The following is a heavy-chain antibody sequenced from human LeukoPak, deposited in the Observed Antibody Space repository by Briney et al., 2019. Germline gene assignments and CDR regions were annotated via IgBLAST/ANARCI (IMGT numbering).Heavy chain of an antibody. CDR3: ARGISLRYFDWFGMDV. V-gene: IGHV1-2*02. D-gene: IGHD3-9*01. J-gene: IGHJ6*02. CDR2: INPNSGGT. CDR1: GYTFTSYD. Sequence: ASVKVSCKASGYTFTSYDINWVRQATGQGLEWMGWINPNSGGTNYAQKFQGRVTMTRDTSISTAYMELSRLRSDDTAVYYCARGISLRYFDWFGMDVWGQGTTVTVSS.